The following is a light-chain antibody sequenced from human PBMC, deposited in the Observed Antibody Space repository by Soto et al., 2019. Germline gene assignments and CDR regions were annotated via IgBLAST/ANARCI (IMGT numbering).Light chain of an antibody. CDR3: GSITRSSTSV. J-gene: IGLJ1*01. Sequence: QSVLSQPASVSGSPGQSITISCTGTSGDVGGFEYVSWYQHQPGKAPKLIIYDVTKRPSGVSNRFSGSKSGNTASLTISGFQAEDEGDYYCGSITRSSTSVFGTGTKLTVL. CDR1: SGDVGGFEY. CDR2: DVT. V-gene: IGLV2-14*01.